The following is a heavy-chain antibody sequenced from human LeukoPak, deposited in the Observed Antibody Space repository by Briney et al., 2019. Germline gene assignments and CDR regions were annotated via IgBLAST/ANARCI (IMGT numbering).Heavy chain of an antibody. CDR1: GGSINGYY. D-gene: IGHD3-22*01. CDR2: IYYRGST. Sequence: SETLSLTCTVSGGSINGYYWSWIRQPPEKGLEWIGYIYYRGSTNYNPSLKSRVTMSVDTSRNQFSLKLSSMTAADTAAYYCARADYDTSAYYYTFDYWGQGTLVSVSS. CDR3: ARADYDTSAYYYTFDY. V-gene: IGHV4-59*01. J-gene: IGHJ4*02.